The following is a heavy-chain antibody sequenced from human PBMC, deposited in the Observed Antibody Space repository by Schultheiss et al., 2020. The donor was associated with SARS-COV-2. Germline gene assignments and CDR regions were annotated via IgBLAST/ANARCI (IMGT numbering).Heavy chain of an antibody. J-gene: IGHJ4*02. D-gene: IGHD3-3*01. CDR3: AREAVLEWLSF. V-gene: IGHV3-7*01. CDR2: IKQDGSEK. Sequence: GGSLRLSCAASGFTFSSYGMHWVRQAPGKGLEWVANIKQDGSEKYYVDSVKGRFTISRDNSKNTLYLQMNSLRDEDTAVYYCAREAVLEWLSFWGQGTLVTVSS. CDR1: GFTFSSYG.